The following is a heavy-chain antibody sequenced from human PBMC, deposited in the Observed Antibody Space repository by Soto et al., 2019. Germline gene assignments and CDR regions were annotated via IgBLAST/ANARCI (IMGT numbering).Heavy chain of an antibody. CDR3: ARELERVFDY. J-gene: IGHJ4*02. V-gene: IGHV3-21*01. CDR1: GFIFSRYS. CDR2: IGTSGSYI. D-gene: IGHD1-1*01. Sequence: GVSLRLSFAVSGFIFSRYSMNWVRQAPGKGLEWVSSIGTSGSYIYDTDSVKGRFTISRDNTKDSLYLQMNSLRIEDTAVYYCARELERVFDYWGQGTLVTVSS.